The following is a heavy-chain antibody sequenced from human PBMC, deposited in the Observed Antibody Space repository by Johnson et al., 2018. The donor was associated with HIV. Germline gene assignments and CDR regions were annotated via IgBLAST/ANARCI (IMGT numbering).Heavy chain of an antibody. CDR2: IYSGDTT. CDR1: GFTVRSNY. V-gene: IGHV3-66*01. Sequence: VQLVESGGGLVQPGGSLRLSCAASGFTVRSNYMSWVRQAPGKGLEWVSLIYSGDTTYYADSVKGRFTISRDNSKNTLYLQMNSLRAEDTAVYYCARDRRGFGERVDAFDIWGQGTMVTVSS. D-gene: IGHD3-10*01. J-gene: IGHJ3*02. CDR3: ARDRRGFGERVDAFDI.